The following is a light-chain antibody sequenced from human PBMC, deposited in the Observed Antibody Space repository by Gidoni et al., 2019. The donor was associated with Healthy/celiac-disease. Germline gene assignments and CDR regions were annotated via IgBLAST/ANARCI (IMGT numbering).Light chain of an antibody. CDR3: QQYGSSPT. CDR2: GAS. CDR1: QSVSSSY. Sequence: EIVLPQSPGTLSLSPGERATLSCRASQSVSSSYLAWYQQKPGLAPRLLIYGASSRATGLPDRFSGSGSGTVFTLTISRLEPEDFAVYYCQQYGSSPTFGQGTKVEIK. J-gene: IGKJ1*01. V-gene: IGKV3-20*01.